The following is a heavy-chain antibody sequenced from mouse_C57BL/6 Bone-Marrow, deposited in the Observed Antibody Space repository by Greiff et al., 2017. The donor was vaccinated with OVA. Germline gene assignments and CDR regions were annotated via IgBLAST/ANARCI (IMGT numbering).Heavy chain of an antibody. CDR1: GYTFTSYW. Sequence: QVQLKQPGAELVKPGASVKLSCKASGYTFTSYWMHWVKQRPGRGLEWIGRIDPNSGGTKYNEKFKSKATLTVDKPSSTAYMQLSSLTSEDSAVYYCARDGKRSWFAYWGQGTLVTVSA. J-gene: IGHJ3*01. CDR3: ARDGKRSWFAY. D-gene: IGHD2-1*01. CDR2: IDPNSGGT. V-gene: IGHV1-72*01.